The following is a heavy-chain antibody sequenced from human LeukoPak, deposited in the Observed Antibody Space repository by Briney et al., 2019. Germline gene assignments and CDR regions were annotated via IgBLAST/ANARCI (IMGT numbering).Heavy chain of an antibody. CDR2: ISASGDST. V-gene: IGHV3-23*01. CDR1: GFTLRSYA. Sequence: GGSLRLSCAASGFTLRSYAMSWVRQAPGKGLEWVSTISASGDSTYNADSVKGRFTISRDTSKNTLYLQMNSLRAEDTALYYCAKDGPYSSSWYSNSEFDYWGQGTLVTVSS. CDR3: AKDGPYSSSWYSNSEFDY. D-gene: IGHD6-13*01. J-gene: IGHJ4*02.